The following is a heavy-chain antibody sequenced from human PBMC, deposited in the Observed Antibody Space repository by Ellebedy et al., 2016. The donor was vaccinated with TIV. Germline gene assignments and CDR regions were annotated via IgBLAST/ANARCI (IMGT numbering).Heavy chain of an antibody. J-gene: IGHJ4*02. CDR1: GFMFSSYA. D-gene: IGHD3-3*01. Sequence: GESLKISCAASGFMFSSYAMHWVRQAPGKGLEWVGFIRTEAYGGTTEYAASVKGRFTISRDDSDNMLSLQMNSLKAEDTAVYYCTTGFSTAWHDHCWGQGTLVTVSS. V-gene: IGHV3-49*04. CDR3: TTGFSTAWHDHC. CDR2: IRTEAYGGTT.